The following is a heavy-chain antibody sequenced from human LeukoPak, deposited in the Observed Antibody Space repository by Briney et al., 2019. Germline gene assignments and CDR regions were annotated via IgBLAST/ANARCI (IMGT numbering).Heavy chain of an antibody. J-gene: IGHJ4*02. CDR1: GFAFSSCS. V-gene: IGHV3-21*01. Sequence: GGSLRLSCAASGFAFSSCSMNWVRQAPGKGLEWASTISTSSNYIYYADSVKGRFTLSRDNAKNSLSLQMTSLRAEDTAVYYCAKSSPDCYGCVDYWGQGTLVTVSS. CDR3: AKSSPDCYGCVDY. CDR2: ISTSSNYI. D-gene: IGHD2-2*01.